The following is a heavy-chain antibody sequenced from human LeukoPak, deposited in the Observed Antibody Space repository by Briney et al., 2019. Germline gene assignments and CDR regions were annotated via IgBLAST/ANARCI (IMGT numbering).Heavy chain of an antibody. Sequence: SETLSLTCTVSGGSISSYFWTWIRQPAGKGLEWIGRIYSNGITNYNPSLKSRVTMSIDTSKKEFSLKLSSVTAADTAIYYCASSSNFYYYYMDVWGKGTTVTVFS. CDR1: GGSISSYF. V-gene: IGHV4-4*07. CDR3: ASSSNFYYYYMDV. J-gene: IGHJ6*03. CDR2: IYSNGIT.